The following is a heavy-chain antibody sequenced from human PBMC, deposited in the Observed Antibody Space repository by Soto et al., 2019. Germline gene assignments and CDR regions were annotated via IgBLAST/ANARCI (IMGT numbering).Heavy chain of an antibody. CDR3: ARGRRTFGGVIVFDY. Sequence: SVKVSCKASGGTFSSYAISWVRQAPGQGLEWMGGIIPIFGAANYAQKFQGRVTITADESTSTAYMELSSLRSEDTAVYYCARGRRTFGGVIVFDYWGQGTRVTVS. D-gene: IGHD3-16*02. J-gene: IGHJ4*02. CDR1: GGTFSSYA. V-gene: IGHV1-69*13. CDR2: IIPIFGAA.